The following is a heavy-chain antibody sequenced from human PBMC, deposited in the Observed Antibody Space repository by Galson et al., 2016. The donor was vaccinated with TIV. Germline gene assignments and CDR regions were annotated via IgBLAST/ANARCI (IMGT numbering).Heavy chain of an antibody. J-gene: IGHJ4*02. V-gene: IGHV3-33*03. CDR2: TWYDGSNE. D-gene: IGHD2-15*01. CDR3: AKGTLATCSGVRCYYFDS. Sequence: APGKGLEWVAVTWYDGSNEYYAESVKGRFTISRDSAKNTMHLQMNSLRAEDTAQYYCAKGTLATCSGVRCYYFDSWGQGTLVTVSS.